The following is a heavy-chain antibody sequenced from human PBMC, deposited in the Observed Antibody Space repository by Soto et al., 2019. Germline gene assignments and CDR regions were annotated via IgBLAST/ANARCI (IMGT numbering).Heavy chain of an antibody. CDR2: IRSKANSYAT. V-gene: IGHV3-73*01. D-gene: IGHD3-10*01. CDR1: GFTFSGSA. J-gene: IGHJ4*02. CDR3: TRPTAKYGLLCFG. Sequence: EVQLVESGGGLVQPGGSLKLSCAASGFTFSGSAMHWVRQASGKGLEWVGRIRSKANSYATAYAASVKGRFTISRDDSKNTAYLQMNNLKTEDTAVYYCTRPTAKYGLLCFGGGQGTLVTVSS.